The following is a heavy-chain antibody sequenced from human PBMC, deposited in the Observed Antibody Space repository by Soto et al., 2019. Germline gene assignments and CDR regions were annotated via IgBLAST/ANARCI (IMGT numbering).Heavy chain of an antibody. D-gene: IGHD2-21*02. V-gene: IGHV4-59*01. CDR2: MYNTGST. J-gene: IGHJ6*02. Sequence: QVQLQESGPGLVKPSETLSLTCTVSGGSISGYYWRWIRQPPGKGLEWIGYMYNTGSTVYNPSVKTRVTISVDTSTNHFSLKLNSVTAADTAVYYCARVLWGYGGTDCSPLDVWGQGTTVTVSS. CDR3: ARVLWGYGGTDCSPLDV. CDR1: GGSISGYY.